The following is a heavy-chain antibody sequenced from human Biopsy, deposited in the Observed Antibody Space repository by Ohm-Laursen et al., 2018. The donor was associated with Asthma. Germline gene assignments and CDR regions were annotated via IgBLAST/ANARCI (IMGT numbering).Heavy chain of an antibody. CDR1: GGSFSYY. Sequence: SQTLSLTCDVYGGSFSYYWNWIRQPPGKGLEWIGEIDHSGSTNYNPSLKSRISMTVDTSKIQFSLKLSSVTAADTAIYYCARERMFFYDSSGYGAFDIWGQGTLVTVSS. J-gene: IGHJ3*02. CDR3: ARERMFFYDSSGYGAFDI. CDR2: IDHSGST. D-gene: IGHD3-22*01. V-gene: IGHV4-34*09.